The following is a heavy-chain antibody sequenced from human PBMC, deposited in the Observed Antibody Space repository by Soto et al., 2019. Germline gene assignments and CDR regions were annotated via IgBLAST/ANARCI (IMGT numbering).Heavy chain of an antibody. CDR2: INHSGST. CDR1: GGSFSGYY. D-gene: IGHD2-2*01. J-gene: IGHJ4*02. Sequence: SETLSLTCAVYGGSFSGYYWSWIRQPPGKGLEWIGEINHSGSTNYNPSLKSRVTISVDTSKNQFSLKLSSVTAADTAVYYCARGSNQLLPIYWGQGTLVTVSS. CDR3: ARGSNQLLPIY. V-gene: IGHV4-34*01.